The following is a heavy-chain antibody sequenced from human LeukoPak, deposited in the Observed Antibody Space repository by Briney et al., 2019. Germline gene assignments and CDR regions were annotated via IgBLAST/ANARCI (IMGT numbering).Heavy chain of an antibody. D-gene: IGHD2-2*01. Sequence: PGRSLRLSCAASGFTFSSYAMHWVRQAPGKGLEWAAVIPYDGSNKYYADSVKGRFTISRDNSKNTLYLQMNSLRAEDTAVYYCARDSGYCSSTSCYAYYYYGMDVWGKGTTVTVSS. CDR2: IPYDGSNK. CDR1: GFTFSSYA. V-gene: IGHV3-30*04. J-gene: IGHJ6*04. CDR3: ARDSGYCSSTSCYAYYYYGMDV.